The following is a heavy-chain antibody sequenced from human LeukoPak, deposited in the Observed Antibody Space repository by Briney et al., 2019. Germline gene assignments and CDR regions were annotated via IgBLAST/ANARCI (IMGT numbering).Heavy chain of an antibody. CDR2: IRSSGTNT. J-gene: IGHJ4*02. CDR3: ATRSTWGNY. V-gene: IGHV3-48*02. Sequence: GGSLRLSCAASGFTFSSYGMSWVRQAPGKGLEWVSSIRSSGTNTYYADSVKGRFTISRDNAKNSLYLQMNSLRDEDTAVYYCATRSTWGNYWGQGTLVTVSS. CDR1: GFTFSSYG. D-gene: IGHD6-13*01.